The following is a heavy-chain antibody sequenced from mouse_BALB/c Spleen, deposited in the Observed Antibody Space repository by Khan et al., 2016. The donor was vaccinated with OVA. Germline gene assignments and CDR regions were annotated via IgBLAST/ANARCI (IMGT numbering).Heavy chain of an antibody. Sequence: VRLQQSGAELVRPGALVKLSCKASGFNIKDYYMYWVKQRPEQGLEWIGWIDPENGNTIYDPKFQGKASITADTSSNPAYLQPSSMTSEGTAISYCARGSGIKDGYFDVWGAGTTVTVSS. CDR2: IDPENGNT. CDR3: ARGSGIKDGYFDV. CDR1: GFNIKDYY. D-gene: IGHD1-1*01. V-gene: IGHV14-1*02. J-gene: IGHJ1*01.